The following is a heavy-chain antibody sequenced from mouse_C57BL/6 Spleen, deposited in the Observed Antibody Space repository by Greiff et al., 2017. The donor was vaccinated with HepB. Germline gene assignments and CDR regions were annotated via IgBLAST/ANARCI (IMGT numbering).Heavy chain of an antibody. CDR1: GYTFTSYW. V-gene: IGHV1-52*01. J-gene: IGHJ2*01. Sequence: QVQLQQPGAELVRPGSSVKLSCKASGYTFTSYWMHWVKQRPIQGLEWIGNIDPSDSETHYNQKFKDKATLTVDKSSSTAYMQLSSLTSEDSAVYYCARMRDDGYYARYFDYWGQGTTLTVSS. CDR3: ARMRDDGYYARYFDY. D-gene: IGHD2-3*01. CDR2: IDPSDSET.